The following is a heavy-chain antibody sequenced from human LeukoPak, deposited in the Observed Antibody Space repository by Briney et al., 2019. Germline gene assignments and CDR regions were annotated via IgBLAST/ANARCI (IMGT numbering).Heavy chain of an antibody. CDR1: GFTFSVHW. J-gene: IGHJ4*02. CDR2: INQGGSDK. CDR3: TRDRSRAEDD. D-gene: IGHD1-14*01. V-gene: IGHV3-7*01. Sequence: GGSLRLSCAASGFTFSVHWMSWVRQAPGKGLEWVANINQGGSDKYYVDSVKGRFTISRDNANNLLYLQMNSLRGEDTAVYYCTRDRSRAEDDWGQGTLVTASS.